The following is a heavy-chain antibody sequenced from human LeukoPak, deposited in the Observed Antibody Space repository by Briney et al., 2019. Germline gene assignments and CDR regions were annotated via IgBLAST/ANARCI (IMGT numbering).Heavy chain of an antibody. CDR3: ARDSTKYSSGWPNMDV. CDR2: IYTSGST. Sequence: SETLSLTCTVSGGSISSYYWSWIRQPAGKGLEWIGRIYTSGSTNYNPSLKSRVTMSVDTSKNQFSLKLSSVTAADTAVYYCARDSTKYSSGWPNMDVWGKGTTVTIS. D-gene: IGHD6-19*01. V-gene: IGHV4-4*07. J-gene: IGHJ6*03. CDR1: GGSISSYY.